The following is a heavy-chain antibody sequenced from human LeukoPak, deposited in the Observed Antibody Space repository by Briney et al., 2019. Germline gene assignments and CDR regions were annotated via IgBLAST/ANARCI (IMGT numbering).Heavy chain of an antibody. Sequence: GGSLRLSCTASGFTLSDETMNWVRQAPGKGLEWVSGISWDSDSIDYADSVKGRFTISRDNAKNSLYLQMNSLRAEDMALYYCAKGGGGRLIYYYYMDVWGKGTTVAVSS. D-gene: IGHD3-16*01. J-gene: IGHJ6*03. CDR1: GFTLSDET. V-gene: IGHV3-9*03. CDR3: AKGGGGRLIYYYYMDV. CDR2: ISWDSDSI.